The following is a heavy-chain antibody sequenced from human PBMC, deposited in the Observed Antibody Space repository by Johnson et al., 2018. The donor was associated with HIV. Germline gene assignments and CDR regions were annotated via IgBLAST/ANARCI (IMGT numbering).Heavy chain of an antibody. V-gene: IGHV3-23*04. Sequence: VQLVESGGGVVRPGGSLRLSCAASGFSFDDYGMSWVRQVPGKGLEWVSAISGSGGSTYYADSVKGRFTISRDNSKNTLYLQMNSLRAEDTAVYYCARDMCSGGSCYAFDIWGQGTMVTVSS. CDR1: GFSFDDYG. J-gene: IGHJ3*02. CDR2: ISGSGGST. D-gene: IGHD2-15*01. CDR3: ARDMCSGGSCYAFDI.